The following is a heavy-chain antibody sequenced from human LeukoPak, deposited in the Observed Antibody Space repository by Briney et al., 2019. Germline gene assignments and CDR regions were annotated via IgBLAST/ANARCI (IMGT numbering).Heavy chain of an antibody. V-gene: IGHV4-39*01. CDR3: ARQNSIGYYYYYMYV. Sequence: SETLSLTCTVSGGSISSSSYYWGWIRQPPGKGLEWIGSIYYSGSTYYNPSLKSRVTISVDTSKNQFSLKLSSVTAADTAVYYCARQNSIGYYYYYMYVWGKGTTVTVSS. CDR1: GGSISSSSYY. D-gene: IGHD4-11*01. J-gene: IGHJ6*03. CDR2: IYYSGST.